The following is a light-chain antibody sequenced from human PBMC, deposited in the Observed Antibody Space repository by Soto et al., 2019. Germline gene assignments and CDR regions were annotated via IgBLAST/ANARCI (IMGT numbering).Light chain of an antibody. Sequence: EIVLTQSPGTLSLSPGERATLSCRASRSVSSSYLAWFQQKPGQAPRLLIYGASSRATGIPDRFSGSGSGTDFTLTISRLEPEDFAVYYCQQFGRSPYTFGQGTKLEIK. CDR2: GAS. J-gene: IGKJ2*01. V-gene: IGKV3-20*01. CDR3: QQFGRSPYT. CDR1: RSVSSSY.